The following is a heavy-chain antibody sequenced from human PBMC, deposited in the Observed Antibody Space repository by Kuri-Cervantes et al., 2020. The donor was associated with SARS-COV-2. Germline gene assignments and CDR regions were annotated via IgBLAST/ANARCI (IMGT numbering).Heavy chain of an antibody. CDR1: GGSISSHY. CDR2: IYYSGST. V-gene: IGHV4-59*11. D-gene: IGHD2-2*01. Sequence: ESLKISCTVSGGSISSHYWSWIRQPPGKGLEWIGYIYYSGSTNYNPSLKSRVTISVDTSKNQFSLKLSSVTAADTAVYYCARAVVVVPAATTNWFDPWGQGTLVTVSS. CDR3: ARAVVVVPAATTNWFDP. J-gene: IGHJ5*02.